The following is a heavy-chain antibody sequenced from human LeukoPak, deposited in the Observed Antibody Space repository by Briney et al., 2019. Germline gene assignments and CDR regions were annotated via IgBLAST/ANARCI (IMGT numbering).Heavy chain of an antibody. CDR1: GGSISSYY. Sequence: SVTLSLTCTVSGGSISSYYWSWIRQPPGKGLEWIGYIYYSGSTNYNPSLKSRVTISVDTSKNQFSLKLSSVTAADTAVYYCARVRDNKSPDAFDIWGQGTMVTVSS. CDR3: ARVRDNKSPDAFDI. J-gene: IGHJ3*02. V-gene: IGHV4-59*01. D-gene: IGHD1-14*01. CDR2: IYYSGST.